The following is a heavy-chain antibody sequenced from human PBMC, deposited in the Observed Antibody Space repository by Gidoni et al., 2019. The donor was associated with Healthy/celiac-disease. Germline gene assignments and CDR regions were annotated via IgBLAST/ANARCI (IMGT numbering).Heavy chain of an antibody. V-gene: IGHV4-31*03. J-gene: IGHJ5*01. CDR1: VGSISSVGYY. CDR2: IYYSGST. CDR3: ARGQSGLFDS. Sequence: HVHLHESCPVLVKPSQTLSLTCTVSVGSISSVGYYWSWIRQHPGKGLEWIGYIYYSGSTYYNPDLKSRVTISVDTSKNQFSLKLSSVTAADTAVYYCARGQSGLFDSWGQGNLVTVSS. D-gene: IGHD3-3*01.